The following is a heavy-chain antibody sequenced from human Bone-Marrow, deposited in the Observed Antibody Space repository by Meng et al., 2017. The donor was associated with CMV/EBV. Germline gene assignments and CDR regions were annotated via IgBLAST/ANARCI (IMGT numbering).Heavy chain of an antibody. J-gene: IGHJ4*02. V-gene: IGHV3-43*01. CDR3: ARLLVPIPLVPLGYFDY. CDR2: ISWDGGST. Sequence: GESLKISCAASGFTFDDYTMHWVRQAPGKGLEWVSLISWDGGSTYYADSVKGRFTISRDNSKNSLYLQMNSLRTEDTALYYCARLLVPIPLVPLGYFDYWGQGTLVTVSS. CDR1: GFTFDDYT. D-gene: IGHD3-10*01.